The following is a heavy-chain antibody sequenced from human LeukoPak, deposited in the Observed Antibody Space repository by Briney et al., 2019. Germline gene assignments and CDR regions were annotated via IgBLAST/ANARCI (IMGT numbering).Heavy chain of an antibody. CDR3: ARAYYDFWSGYYTGGGYYYYYMDV. D-gene: IGHD3-3*01. V-gene: IGHV4-38-2*02. CDR2: IYRSGST. Sequence: SEPLSLTCSGSNYSISNSLYWGWLRQPPGKGLEWIGSIYRSGSTFYNPSLKSRVTISVDTSKNQFSLKLSSVTAADTAVYYCARAYYDFWSGYYTGGGYYYYYMDVWGKGTTVTVSS. J-gene: IGHJ6*03. CDR1: NYSISNSLY.